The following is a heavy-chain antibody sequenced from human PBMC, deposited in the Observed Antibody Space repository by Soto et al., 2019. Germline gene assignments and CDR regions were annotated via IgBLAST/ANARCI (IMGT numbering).Heavy chain of an antibody. V-gene: IGHV3-48*02. CDR1: EFTFSNSS. J-gene: IGHJ5*02. D-gene: IGHD6-25*01. Sequence: GGSLRLSCAASEFTFSNSSMNWVRQAPGKVLEWVSYISSSSSMIYYADSVKGRFIISRDNVKKSLSLQMNSLGDEDTAVYFCARGHGGYGFNWFDTWGQGTLVTVSS. CDR2: ISSSSSMI. CDR3: ARGHGGYGFNWFDT.